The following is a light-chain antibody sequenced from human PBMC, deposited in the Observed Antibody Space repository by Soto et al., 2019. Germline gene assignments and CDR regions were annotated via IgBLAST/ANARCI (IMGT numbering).Light chain of an antibody. CDR3: QHYGSSLPIT. J-gene: IGKJ3*01. Sequence: EIVLTQSPGTLSLSPGKRATLSCRASHTISSTYLAWYQQRPGQAPGLLIYGASSRATGIPDRFSGRGSGTDFALTISRLEPEDFAVYYCQHYGSSLPITFGPGTKVDIK. V-gene: IGKV3-20*01. CDR2: GAS. CDR1: HTISSTY.